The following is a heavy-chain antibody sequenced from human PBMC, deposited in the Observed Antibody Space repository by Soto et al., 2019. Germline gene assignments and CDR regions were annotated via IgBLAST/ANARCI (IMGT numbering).Heavy chain of an antibody. V-gene: IGHV1-58*01. D-gene: IGHD2-8*01. CDR1: GFTFTSSA. Sequence: QMQLEQSGPEAKKPGTSVKVSCKASGFTFTSSAFQWVRQARGQRLEWIGWIAVGSGYTNYAQRFQDRVTLTRDMSTATTYMELSRLTSEDTAIYYCAADATAWQQMVPSDYWGQGTLVTVSS. J-gene: IGHJ4*02. CDR2: IAVGSGYT. CDR3: AADATAWQQMVPSDY.